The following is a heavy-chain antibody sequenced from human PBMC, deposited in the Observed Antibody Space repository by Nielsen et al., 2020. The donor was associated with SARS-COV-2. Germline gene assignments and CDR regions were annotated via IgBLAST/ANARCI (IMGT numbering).Heavy chain of an antibody. CDR3: AREDDSSGFHFDL. D-gene: IGHD3-22*01. J-gene: IGHJ4*02. V-gene: IGHV4-39*07. CDR1: GDSISSNTYY. CDR2: VHYSGST. Sequence: SETPSLTCSVSGDSISSNTYYWGWVRQPPGKGLEWIGNVHYSGSTYYNPSLMSRLTISIDTSRNQFSLMLRSVTAADTAVYYCAREDDSSGFHFDLWGRGTLVTVSS.